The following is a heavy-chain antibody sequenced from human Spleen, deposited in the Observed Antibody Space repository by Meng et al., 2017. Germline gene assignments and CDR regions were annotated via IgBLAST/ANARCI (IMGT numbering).Heavy chain of an antibody. CDR3: VGGPTPMAHDFDY. V-gene: IGHV4-34*01. Sequence: QGQLEQGAAGLFNPSVPRSGSCVVSVGSCCYYYRHWIRQPPGTGREWIGEINHSGSTNYNPSLESRATISVDTSQNNVFLKLSSVTAADSTVYYCVGGPTPMAHDFDYWGQGALVTVSS. J-gene: IGHJ4*02. D-gene: IGHD5-24*01. CDR2: INHSGST. CDR1: VGSCCYYY.